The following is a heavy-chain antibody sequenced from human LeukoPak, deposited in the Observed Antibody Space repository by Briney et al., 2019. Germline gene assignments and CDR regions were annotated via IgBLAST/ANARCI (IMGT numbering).Heavy chain of an antibody. V-gene: IGHV4-4*07. D-gene: IGHD3-10*01. CDR3: ARGWRYYGSGSYTNWFDP. J-gene: IGHJ5*02. Sequence: SETLSLTCTVPGGSISSYYWSWIRQPAGKGLEWIGRIYTSGSTNYNPSLKSRVTISVDTSKNQFSLKLSSVTAADTAVYYCARGWRYYGSGSYTNWFDPWGQGTLVTVSS. CDR2: IYTSGST. CDR1: GGSISSYY.